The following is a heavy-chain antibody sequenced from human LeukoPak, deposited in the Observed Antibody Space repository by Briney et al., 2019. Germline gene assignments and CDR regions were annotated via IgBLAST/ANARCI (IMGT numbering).Heavy chain of an antibody. CDR1: GFTLSTYW. J-gene: IGHJ4*02. D-gene: IGHD3-10*01. CDR2: INPDGSGK. CDR3: AREGQPGDDY. V-gene: IGHV3-7*01. Sequence: PGGSLRLSCEASGFTLSTYWMNWVRQVPGKGLDWVANINPDGSGKRYVDSVKGRFTIAGDNADNSLSLQMNSLRAEDTAVYYCAREGQPGDDYWGQGTLVTVSS.